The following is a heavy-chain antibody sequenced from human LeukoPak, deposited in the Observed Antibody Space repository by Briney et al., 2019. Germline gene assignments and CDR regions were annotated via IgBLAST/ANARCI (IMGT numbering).Heavy chain of an antibody. CDR3: ARRDPFSGLGETTDV. J-gene: IGHJ6*04. V-gene: IGHV4-34*01. CDR2: INHSGST. D-gene: IGHD3-10*01. Sequence: SETLSLTCAVYGGSFSGYYWSWIRQPPGKGLEWIGEINHSGSTNYNPSLKSRVTISVDTSKNQFSLKLSSVTAADTAVYYCARRDPFSGLGETTDVWGKGTTVTISS. CDR1: GGSFSGYY.